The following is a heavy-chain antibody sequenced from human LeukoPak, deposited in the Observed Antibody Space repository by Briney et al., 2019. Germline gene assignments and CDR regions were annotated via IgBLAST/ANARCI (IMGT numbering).Heavy chain of an antibody. CDR2: MNPNSGNT. D-gene: IGHD6-19*01. J-gene: IGHJ6*02. CDR1: GYTFTSYN. V-gene: IGHV1-8*01. CDR3: ARNPGAVAGTVDYYYYGMDV. Sequence: ASVKVSCKASGYTFTSYNINWVRQAIGQGLEWMGWMNPNSGNTGYAQKFQGRVSMTRDTSISTAYMELSSLRSEDTAVYYCARNPGAVAGTVDYYYYGMDVWGQGATVTVSS.